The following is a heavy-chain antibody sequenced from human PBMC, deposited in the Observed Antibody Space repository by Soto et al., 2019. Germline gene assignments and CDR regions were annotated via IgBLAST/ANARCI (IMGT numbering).Heavy chain of an antibody. CDR1: GYTFTSHG. CDR2: ISAYNGNT. V-gene: IGHV1-18*01. J-gene: IGHJ3*02. D-gene: IGHD2-15*01. Sequence: ASVKVSRKNSGYTFTSHGISWVRQAPGRGLEWLGWISAYNGNTNYAQKPQARVTMTTDTSTSTAYMELRSLRSDDTAVYYCARGVLLYCSGGSFYSGGAFDIWGQGTMVTVS. CDR3: ARGVLLYCSGGSFYSGGAFDI.